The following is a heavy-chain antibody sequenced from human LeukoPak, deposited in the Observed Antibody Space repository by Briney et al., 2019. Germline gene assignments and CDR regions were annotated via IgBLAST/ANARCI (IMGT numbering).Heavy chain of an antibody. V-gene: IGHV4-34*01. Sequence: SETLSLTCAVNGGSFSDYYWTWIRQPPGKGLEWIGEINHSGSSNYNPSLKSRVTISVDTSKNQFSLKLNSVTAADTAVYYCASCVDPQGFDYWVQGTLVTVSS. CDR1: GGSFSDYY. CDR3: ASCVDPQGFDY. CDR2: INHSGSS. J-gene: IGHJ4*02.